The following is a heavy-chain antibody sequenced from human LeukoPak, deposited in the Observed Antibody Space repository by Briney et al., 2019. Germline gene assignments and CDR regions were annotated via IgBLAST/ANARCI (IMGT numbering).Heavy chain of an antibody. V-gene: IGHV3-30*18. CDR3: AKDPFMQWLTPLYYYYGMDV. D-gene: IGHD6-19*01. Sequence: GRSLRLSCAASGFTFSSYGMHWVRQAPGKGPEWVAVISYDGSNKYYADSVKGRFTISRDNSKNTLYLQMNSLRAEDTAVYYCAKDPFMQWLTPLYYYYGMDVWGQGTTVTVSS. J-gene: IGHJ6*02. CDR1: GFTFSSYG. CDR2: ISYDGSNK.